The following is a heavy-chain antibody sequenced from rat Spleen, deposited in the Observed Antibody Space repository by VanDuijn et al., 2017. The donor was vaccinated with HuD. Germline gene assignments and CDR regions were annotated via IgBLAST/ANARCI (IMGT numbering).Heavy chain of an antibody. CDR2: LWKGGNT. V-gene: IGHV2-45*01. Sequence: QVQLMESGPGLVQPSETLSLTCTVSGFSLTSYHVHWVRQTPGKGLEWMGVLWKGGNTNYNSVLKSRLSISRDISKSQVFLKMNSLQTEDTATYYCARDRGITMMVPLMDAWGQGASVTVSS. CDR3: ARDRGITMMVPLMDA. CDR1: GFSLTSYH. J-gene: IGHJ4*01. D-gene: IGHD1-12*03.